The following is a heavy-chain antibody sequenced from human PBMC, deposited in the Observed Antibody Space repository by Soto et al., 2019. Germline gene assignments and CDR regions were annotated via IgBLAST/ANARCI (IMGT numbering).Heavy chain of an antibody. CDR3: ARATVELATIFDY. CDR2: ISPYNGNT. CDR1: GYTFSDHG. J-gene: IGHJ4*02. D-gene: IGHD4-17*01. V-gene: IGHV1-18*01. Sequence: QVQLVQSGPEVKKPGASVKVSCKASGYTFSDHGISWVRQAPGQGLEWMGWISPYNGNTDYARGLQGRLTISTDTATSTVYMELRSLRSDDAAVYYCARATVELATIFDYWGQGTLVTVSS.